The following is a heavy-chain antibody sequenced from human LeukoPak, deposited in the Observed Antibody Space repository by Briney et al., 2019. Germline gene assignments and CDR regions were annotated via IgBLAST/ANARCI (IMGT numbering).Heavy chain of an antibody. CDR1: GGSFSGYY. Sequence: PSETLSLTCAVYGGSFSGYYWSWIRQPPGKGLEWIGEINHSGSTNYNPSLKSRVTISVDTSKNQFSLKLSSVTAADTAVYYCARGRITMIVVTDAFDIWGQGTMVTVSS. V-gene: IGHV4-34*01. CDR2: INHSGST. J-gene: IGHJ3*02. CDR3: ARGRITMIVVTDAFDI. D-gene: IGHD3-22*01.